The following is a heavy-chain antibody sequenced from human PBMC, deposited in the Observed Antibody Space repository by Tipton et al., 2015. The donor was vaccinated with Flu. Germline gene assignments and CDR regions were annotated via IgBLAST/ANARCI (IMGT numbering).Heavy chain of an antibody. V-gene: IGHV4-61*03. J-gene: IGHJ4*02. CDR3: ARDRSLAPGAMVD. CDR2: IYYTGTT. Sequence: TLSLTCAVSGDSVSTDFYYWSWLRQPPGKALEWIEYIYYTGTTKYNPSLQSRVTVSVDRAKKYFSLNLSSVTAADTAVYFCARDRSLAPGAMVDWGQGTRVSVSS. D-gene: IGHD5-18*01. CDR1: GDSVSTDFYY.